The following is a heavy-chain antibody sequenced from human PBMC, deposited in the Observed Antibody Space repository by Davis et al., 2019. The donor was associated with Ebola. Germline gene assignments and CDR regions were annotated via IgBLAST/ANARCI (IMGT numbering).Heavy chain of an antibody. CDR3: AKLGRSSDYFGRHFDW. D-gene: IGHD3-22*01. V-gene: IGHV5-51*01. J-gene: IGHJ4*02. CDR1: GYSFSTYW. Sequence: GGSLRLSCQVSGYSFSTYWIGWVRQIPGRGLEWMGTVYPGDSDTRYSPSFQGHVTISADRSTNTAYLQWSNLRASDTAIYYCAKLGRSSDYFGRHFDWWGQGTLVTVSS. CDR2: VYPGDSDT.